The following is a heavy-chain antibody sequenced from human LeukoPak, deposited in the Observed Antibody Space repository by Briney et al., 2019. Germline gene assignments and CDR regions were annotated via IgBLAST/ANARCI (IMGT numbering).Heavy chain of an antibody. CDR2: IGNDGRT. Sequence: GGSLRLSCAASGFTVGSSYMSWVRQAPGKGLECVSVIGNDGRTYYANSVKGRFTISRDISKNTLYLQMNSLKTEDTAVYYCTTDREWELHNDYWGQGTLVTVSS. V-gene: IGHV3-53*01. D-gene: IGHD1-26*01. CDR3: TTDREWELHNDY. CDR1: GFTVGSSY. J-gene: IGHJ4*02.